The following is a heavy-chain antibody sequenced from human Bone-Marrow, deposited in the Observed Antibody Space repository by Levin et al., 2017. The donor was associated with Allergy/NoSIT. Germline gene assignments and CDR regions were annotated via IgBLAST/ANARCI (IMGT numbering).Heavy chain of an antibody. CDR2: ISYDGSNK. D-gene: IGHD2-2*01. J-gene: IGHJ3*02. CDR3: ARDQRPLGYCNSTSCSTRNAFDI. V-gene: IGHV3-30-3*01. Sequence: PGGSLRLSCAASGFTFSTYAIYWVRQAPGKGLEWVAVISYDGSNKFYADSVKGRFTISRDNSKNTLYLQMNSLRAEDTAVYYCARDQRPLGYCNSTSCSTRNAFDIWGQGTMVTVSS. CDR1: GFTFSTYA.